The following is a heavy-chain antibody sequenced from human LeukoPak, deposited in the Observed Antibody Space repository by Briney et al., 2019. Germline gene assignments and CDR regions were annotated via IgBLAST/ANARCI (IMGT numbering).Heavy chain of an antibody. CDR1: GFTFSSYG. CDR3: VKGENIVVVPAVEFDY. V-gene: IGHV3-30*18. J-gene: IGHJ4*02. D-gene: IGHD2-2*01. CDR2: ISYDGSNK. Sequence: GGSLRLSCAASGFTFSSYGMHWVRQAPGKGLEWVAVISYDGSNKYYADSVKGRFTISRDNSKNTLYLQMNSLRAEDTAVYYCVKGENIVVVPAVEFDYWGQGTLVTVSS.